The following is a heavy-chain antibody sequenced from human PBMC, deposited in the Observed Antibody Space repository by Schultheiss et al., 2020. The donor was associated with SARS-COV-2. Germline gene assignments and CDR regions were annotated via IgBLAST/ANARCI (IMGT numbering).Heavy chain of an antibody. D-gene: IGHD3-22*01. CDR3: AREGHNYYDSSGHKENYYYYGMDV. CDR1: GYSFTSYW. CDR2: IYPGDSDT. Sequence: GESLKISCKGSGYSFTSYWIGWVRQMPGKGLEWMGIIYPGDSDTRYSPSFQGQVTISADKSISTAYLQWSSLKASDTAMYYCAREGHNYYDSSGHKENYYYYGMDVWGQGTTVTVSS. V-gene: IGHV5-51*01. J-gene: IGHJ6*02.